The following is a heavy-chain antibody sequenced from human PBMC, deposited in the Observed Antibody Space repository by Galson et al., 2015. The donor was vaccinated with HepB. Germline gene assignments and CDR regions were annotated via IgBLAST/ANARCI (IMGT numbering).Heavy chain of an antibody. Sequence: QSGAEVKKPGESLRISCKGSGYSFTSYWISWVRQMPGKGLEWMGRIDPGDSYTNYSPSFQGHVTISADKSTSTAYLQWSSLKASDTAMYYCARGPHICYGMDVWGQGTTVTVSS. V-gene: IGHV5-10-1*01. CDR3: ARGPHICYGMDV. D-gene: IGHD2-21*01. CDR1: GYSFTSYW. J-gene: IGHJ6*02. CDR2: IDPGDSYT.